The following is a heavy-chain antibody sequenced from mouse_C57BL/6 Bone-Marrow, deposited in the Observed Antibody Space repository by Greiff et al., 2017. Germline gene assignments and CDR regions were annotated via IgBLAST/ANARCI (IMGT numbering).Heavy chain of an antibody. D-gene: IGHD2-3*01. CDR3: TTYVYVGNFDY. J-gene: IGHJ2*01. CDR1: GFNIKDYY. Sequence: EVQLQQSGAELVRPGASVKLSCTASGFNIKDYYMHWVKQRPEQGLEWIGRIDPEDGDTEYAPKFQGKATMTADPSSNTAYLQLSSLTSEDTAVYYCTTYVYVGNFDYWGQGTTLTVSS. V-gene: IGHV14-1*01. CDR2: IDPEDGDT.